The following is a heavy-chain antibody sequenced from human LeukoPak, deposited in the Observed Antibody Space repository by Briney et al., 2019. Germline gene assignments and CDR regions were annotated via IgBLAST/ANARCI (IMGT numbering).Heavy chain of an antibody. CDR1: GYTFTGYY. CDR2: INPNSGGT. V-gene: IGHV1-2*02. J-gene: IGHJ5*02. CDR3: ARASIPHRRWFDP. D-gene: IGHD2-21*01. Sequence: ASVKVSCKASGYTFTGYYMHWVRPAPGQGLEWMGWINPNSGGTNYAQKFQGRVTMTRDTSISTAYMELSRLRSDDTAVYYCARASIPHRRWFDPWGQGTLVTVSS.